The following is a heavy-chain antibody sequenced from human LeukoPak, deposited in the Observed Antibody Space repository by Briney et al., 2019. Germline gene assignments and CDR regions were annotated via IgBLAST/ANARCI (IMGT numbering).Heavy chain of an antibody. Sequence: GGSLRLSCAASGFTFSSYGMHWVRQAPGKGLEWVAVISYDGSNKYYADSVKGRFTISRDNSRNTLYLQMNSLRAEDTAVYYCAKGKRTRWSGMADYYYYYGMDVWGQGTTVTVSS. CDR1: GFTFSSYG. V-gene: IGHV3-30*18. J-gene: IGHJ6*02. D-gene: IGHD3-10*01. CDR2: ISYDGSNK. CDR3: AKGKRTRWSGMADYYYYYGMDV.